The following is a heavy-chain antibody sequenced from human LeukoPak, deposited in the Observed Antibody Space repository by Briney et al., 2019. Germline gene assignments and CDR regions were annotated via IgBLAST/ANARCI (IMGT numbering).Heavy chain of an antibody. V-gene: IGHV4-59*01. Sequence: SETLSLTCTVSGGSISSYYWSWIRQPPGKGLEWIGYIYYSGSTNYNPSLKSRVTISVDTSKNQFSLKLSSVTAADTAVYYCARRRWLQLFGFDYWGQGTLVTVSS. CDR2: IYYSGST. D-gene: IGHD5-24*01. J-gene: IGHJ4*02. CDR1: GGSISSYY. CDR3: ARRRWLQLFGFDY.